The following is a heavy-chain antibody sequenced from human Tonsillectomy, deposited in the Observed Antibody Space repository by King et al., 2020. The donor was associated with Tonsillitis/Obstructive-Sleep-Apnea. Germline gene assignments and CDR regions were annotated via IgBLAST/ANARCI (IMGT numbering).Heavy chain of an antibody. CDR3: SRGVRDYDFWSGYYRGEDYYYYMDV. V-gene: IGHV3-33*01. Sequence: VQLVESGGGVVQPGRSLRLSCAASGFTFSSYGMHWVRQAPGKGLEWVAVIWYDGSNKYYADSVKGRFTISRDNSKNTLYLQMNSLRAEVTAVYYCSRGVRDYDFWSGYYRGEDYYYYMDVWGKGTTVTVSS. CDR1: GFTFSSYG. J-gene: IGHJ6*03. CDR2: IWYDGSNK. D-gene: IGHD3-3*01.